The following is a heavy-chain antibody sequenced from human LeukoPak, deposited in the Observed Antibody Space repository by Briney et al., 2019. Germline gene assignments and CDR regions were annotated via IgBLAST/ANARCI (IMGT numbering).Heavy chain of an antibody. V-gene: IGHV3-30-3*01. CDR2: ISYDGSNK. J-gene: IGHJ3*02. CDR1: GFTFSSYA. CDR3: ARPIQPKGPNAFDT. Sequence: GRSLRLSCAASGFTFSSYAMHWVRQAPGKGLEWVAVISYDGSNKYYADSVKGRFTISRDNSKNTLYLQMNSLRAEDTAAYYCARPIQPKGPNAFDTWGQGTMVTVSS. D-gene: IGHD1-14*01.